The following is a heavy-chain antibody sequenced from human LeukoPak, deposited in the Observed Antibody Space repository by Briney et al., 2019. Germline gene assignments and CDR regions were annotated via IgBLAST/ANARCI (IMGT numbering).Heavy chain of an antibody. V-gene: IGHV4-39*01. J-gene: IGHJ4*02. CDR2: FYSGRT. D-gene: IGHD3-16*01. CDR3: ATYLA. CDR1: GASVSGSSNS. Sequence: SETLSLTCPVSGASVSGSSNSWDWIRQPPGKGLEWIGGFYSGRTSFNPSLKSRATMSVDTSKNQFSLTLSSVTAADTAIYHCATYLAWGRGTQVIVSS.